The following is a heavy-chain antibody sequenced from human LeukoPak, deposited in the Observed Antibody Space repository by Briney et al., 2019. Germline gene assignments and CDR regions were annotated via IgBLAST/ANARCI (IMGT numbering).Heavy chain of an antibody. CDR3: ARGSSGYYYN. CDR2: INHSGST. V-gene: IGHV4-34*01. J-gene: IGHJ4*02. Sequence: PSETLSLTCAVYGGSFSGYYWSWIRQPPGKGLEWIGEINHSGSTNYNPSLKSRVTISVDTSKNQFSLKLSSVTAADTAVYYCARGSSGYYYNWGQGTLVTVSS. D-gene: IGHD3-22*01. CDR1: GGSFSGYY.